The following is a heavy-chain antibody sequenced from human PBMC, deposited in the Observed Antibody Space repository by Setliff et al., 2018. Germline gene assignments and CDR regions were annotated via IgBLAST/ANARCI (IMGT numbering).Heavy chain of an antibody. D-gene: IGHD1-1*01. CDR1: GFTFSTYS. J-gene: IGHJ4*02. Sequence: GGSLRLSCAASGFTFSTYSMHWVRQAPGKGPEWVSSISDTSAFIYYADSVKGRFTISRDNAKNTLYLQMNSLRADDTAVYYCARTGTYRYFDYWGQGALVTVSS. V-gene: IGHV3-21*06. CDR3: ARTGTYRYFDY. CDR2: ISDTSAFI.